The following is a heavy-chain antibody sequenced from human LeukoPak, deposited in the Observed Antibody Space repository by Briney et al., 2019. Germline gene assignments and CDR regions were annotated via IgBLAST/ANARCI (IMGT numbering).Heavy chain of an antibody. V-gene: IGHV2-5*08. Sequence: SGPTLVNPTQTLTLTCTFSGFSLRTRGMCVSWIRQPPGKALEWLALIYWDDDKRYSPSLKSRLTITKDTSKNQVVLTMTNMDPVDTATYSCAHQGRKASFDYWGQGTLVTVSS. CDR1: GFSLRTRGMC. J-gene: IGHJ4*02. CDR2: IYWDDDK. CDR3: AHQGRKASFDY.